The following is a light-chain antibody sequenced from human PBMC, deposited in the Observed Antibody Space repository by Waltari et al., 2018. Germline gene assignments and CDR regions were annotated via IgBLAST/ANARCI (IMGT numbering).Light chain of an antibody. J-gene: IGKJ4*01. CDR3: QHLNSYPLT. V-gene: IGKV1-9*01. CDR1: QGISSY. CDR2: AAS. Sequence: DIQLTQSPSFLSASVGDRGTITCRASQGISSYLAWYQQKPGKAPKPLIYAASTLQSGVPSRFSGSGSGTEFTLTISSLQPEDFATYYCQHLNSYPLTFGGGTKVEIK.